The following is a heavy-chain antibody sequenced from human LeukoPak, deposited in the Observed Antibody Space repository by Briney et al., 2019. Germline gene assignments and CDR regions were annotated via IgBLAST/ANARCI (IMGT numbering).Heavy chain of an antibody. V-gene: IGHV3-53*05. CDR3: AGYYGSGSYYNWFDP. D-gene: IGHD3-10*01. CDR2: IYSGGNT. Sequence: GGSLRLSCTVSGFTVSSNSMSWVRQAPGKGLEWVSFIYSGGNTHYSDSVKGRFTISRDNSKNTLYLQMNSLRAEDTAVYYCAGYYGSGSYYNWFDPWGQGTLVTVSS. CDR1: GFTVSSNS. J-gene: IGHJ5*02.